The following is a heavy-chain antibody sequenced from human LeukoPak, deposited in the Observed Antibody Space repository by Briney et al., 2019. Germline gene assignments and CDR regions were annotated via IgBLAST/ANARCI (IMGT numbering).Heavy chain of an antibody. CDR1: GFSFSSSA. CDR2: ISASGGTS. J-gene: IGHJ4*02. D-gene: IGHD3-9*01. CDR3: AKVHLLGVYDILTGYFDN. Sequence: GGSLRLSCAASGFSFSSSAMSWVRQAPGRGLEWVSGISASGGTSYYADSVEGRFTVSRDNPKNTLYLQLNSLRAEDTAIYYCAKVHLLGVYDILTGYFDNWGQGTLVTVSS. V-gene: IGHV3-23*01.